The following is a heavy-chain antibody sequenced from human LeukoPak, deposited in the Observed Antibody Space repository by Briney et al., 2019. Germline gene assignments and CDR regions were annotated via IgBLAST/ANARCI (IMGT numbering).Heavy chain of an antibody. CDR1: GGSISSSNW. Sequence: SGTLSLTCAVSGGSISSSNWWSWVLQPPGKGLEWIGEIYHSGSTNYNPSLKSRVTISVDKSKNQFSLKLSSVTAADTAVYYCASPRVAAAGRPFDYWGQGTLVTVSS. CDR2: IYHSGST. J-gene: IGHJ4*02. D-gene: IGHD6-13*01. CDR3: ASPRVAAAGRPFDY. V-gene: IGHV4-4*02.